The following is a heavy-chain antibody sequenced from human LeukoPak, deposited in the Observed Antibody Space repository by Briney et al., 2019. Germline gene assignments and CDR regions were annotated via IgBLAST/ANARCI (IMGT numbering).Heavy chain of an antibody. V-gene: IGHV4-39*01. J-gene: IGHJ3*02. CDR1: GGSISSSSYY. CDR3: ATLSYYYDSSGYPFDI. D-gene: IGHD3-22*01. Sequence: PSETLSLTCTVSGGSISSSSYYWGWIRQPPGKGLEWIGSIYYSWSTYYNPSLKSRVTISVDTSKNQFSLKLSSVTAADTAVYYCATLSYYYDSSGYPFDIWGQGTMVTVSS. CDR2: IYYSWST.